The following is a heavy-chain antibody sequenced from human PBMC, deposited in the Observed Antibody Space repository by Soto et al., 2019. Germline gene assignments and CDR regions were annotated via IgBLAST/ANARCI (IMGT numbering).Heavy chain of an antibody. CDR2: IIPIFGTP. J-gene: IGHJ5*01. Sequence: QVQLVQSGAEVKKPGSSVKVSCKASGGSFRSYAVNWVRQAPGQGLECLGGIIPIFGTPNYAQKFHGRVSITADESTSTVYMDLISLTSEDTAVYYCAYSAKHRYFFDSWGQGTLVTVSS. CDR1: GGSFRSYA. V-gene: IGHV1-69*12. CDR3: AYSAKHRYFFDS. D-gene: IGHD5-18*01.